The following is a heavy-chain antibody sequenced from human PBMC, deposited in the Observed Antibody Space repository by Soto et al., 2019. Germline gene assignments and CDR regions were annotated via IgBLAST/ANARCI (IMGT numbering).Heavy chain of an antibody. V-gene: IGHV4-59*11. Sequence: QVQLQESCPGLVKPSETLSLTCTVSGGSIRSHYWNWIRQPPGKGLEWIGYVFSSGSTKYNPSLKNRVTISVDTSKIQFSLRLRTVPAEDTAVYLCAGDVLLEAYSYGLLNYWGQGFLVTVSS. CDR2: VFSSGST. CDR3: AGDVLLEAYSYGLLNY. CDR1: GGSIRSHY. J-gene: IGHJ4*02. D-gene: IGHD5-18*01.